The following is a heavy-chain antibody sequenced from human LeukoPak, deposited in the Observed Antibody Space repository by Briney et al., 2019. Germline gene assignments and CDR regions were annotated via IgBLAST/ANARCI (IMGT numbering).Heavy chain of an antibody. Sequence: GGSLRLSCAASGFTFSSYEMNWVRQAPGKGLKWVSYISSSGSTIYYADSVKGRFTISRDNAKNSLYLQMNSLRAEDTAVYYCARGSSVAGYGYWGQGTLVTVSS. V-gene: IGHV3-48*03. CDR3: ARGSSVAGYGY. CDR1: GFTFSSYE. CDR2: ISSSGSTI. J-gene: IGHJ4*02. D-gene: IGHD6-19*01.